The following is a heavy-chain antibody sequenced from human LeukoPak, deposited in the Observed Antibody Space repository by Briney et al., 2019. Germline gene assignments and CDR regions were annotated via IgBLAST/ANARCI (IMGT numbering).Heavy chain of an antibody. V-gene: IGHV3-15*01. J-gene: IGHJ4*02. D-gene: IGHD4-23*01. Sequence: GGSLRLSCAASGFTFSSYAMSWVRQAPGKGLEWVGRIKSKTDGGTTDYAAPVKGRFTISRDDSKNTLYLQMNSLKTEDTAVYYCTTGPRYYGGNSRDYWGQGTLVTVSS. CDR3: TTGPRYYGGNSRDY. CDR2: IKSKTDGGTT. CDR1: GFTFSSYA.